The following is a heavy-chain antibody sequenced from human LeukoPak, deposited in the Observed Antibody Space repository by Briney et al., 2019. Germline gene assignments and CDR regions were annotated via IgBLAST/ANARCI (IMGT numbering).Heavy chain of an antibody. D-gene: IGHD6-19*01. CDR2: INPNSGGT. J-gene: IGHJ4*02. Sequence: GASVKVSCKAFGYTFTGYYMHWVRQAPGQGLEWTGWINPNSGGTNYAQKFQGRVTMTRDTSISTAYMEPRRLRSDDTAVYYCARMYSRGWYSGYWGQGTLVTVSS. CDR3: ARMYSRGWYSGY. CDR1: GYTFTGYY. V-gene: IGHV1-2*02.